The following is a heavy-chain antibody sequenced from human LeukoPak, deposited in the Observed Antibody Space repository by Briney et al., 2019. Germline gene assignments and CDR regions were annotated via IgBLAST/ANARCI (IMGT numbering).Heavy chain of an antibody. CDR1: GFTFSSYG. CDR2: ISGSGGST. CDR3: AKEGIAAASLSYYYYYYYMDV. Sequence: GGSLRLSCAPSGFTFSSYGMSWVRQAPGKGLEWVSAISGSGGSTYYADSVKGRFTISRDKSKNTLYLQMNSLRAEDTAVYYCAKEGIAAASLSYYYYYYYMDVWGKGTTVTISS. D-gene: IGHD6-13*01. J-gene: IGHJ6*03. V-gene: IGHV3-23*01.